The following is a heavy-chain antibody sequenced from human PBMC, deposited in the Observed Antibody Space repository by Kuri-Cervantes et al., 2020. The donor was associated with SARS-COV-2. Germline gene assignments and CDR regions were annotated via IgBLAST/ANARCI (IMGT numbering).Heavy chain of an antibody. CDR2: INPNSGGT. D-gene: IGHD5-12*01. Sequence: ASVKVSCKASGYTFTGYYMHWVRQAPGQGLEWMGWINPNSGGTNYAQKFQGWVTMTRDTSISTAYMELSSLRSEDTAVYYCARAGLYSGYDSLGYWGQGTLVTVSS. CDR3: ARAGLYSGYDSLGY. CDR1: GYTFTGYY. J-gene: IGHJ4*02. V-gene: IGHV1-2*04.